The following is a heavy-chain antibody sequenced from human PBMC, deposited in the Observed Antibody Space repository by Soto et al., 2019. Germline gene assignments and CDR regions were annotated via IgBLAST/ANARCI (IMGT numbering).Heavy chain of an antibody. CDR2: IRYDGTNK. D-gene: IGHD6-25*01. CDR3: AREKIPAAGYSYGMDV. J-gene: IGHJ6*01. Sequence: QVQLVESGGGVVQPGRSLRLSCAASGVTFRTYGMHWVRQAPGKGLEGVAVIRYDGTNKWYDDPVKGRFTISRDNSKNTLYLQXXSLRVEDTAVYFCAREKIPAAGYSYGMDVWGQGTTVTVSS. CDR1: GVTFRTYG. V-gene: IGHV3-33*01.